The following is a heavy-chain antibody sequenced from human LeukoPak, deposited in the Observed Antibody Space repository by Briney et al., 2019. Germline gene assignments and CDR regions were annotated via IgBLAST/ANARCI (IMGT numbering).Heavy chain of an antibody. J-gene: IGHJ5*02. CDR3: SIVVVPAAYLGFDP. Sequence: KTGGSLRLSCAASGFTFSSYSMNWVRQAPGKGLGWVSSISSSRSYIYYADSVKGRFTHSRDNAKNSLYLQMNSLRAEDTAVYYCSIVVVPAAYLGFDPWGQGTLVTLSS. V-gene: IGHV3-21*01. D-gene: IGHD2-2*01. CDR1: GFTFSSYS. CDR2: ISSSRSYI.